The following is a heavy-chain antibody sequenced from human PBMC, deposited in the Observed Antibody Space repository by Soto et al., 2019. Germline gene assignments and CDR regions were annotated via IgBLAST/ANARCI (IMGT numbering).Heavy chain of an antibody. CDR3: AREGPLGFGQWLAYGRTADYYYYYYMDV. V-gene: IGHV3-66*01. Sequence: HPGGSLRLSCAASGFTVSSNYMSWVRQAPGKGLEWVSVIYSGGSTYYADSVKGRFTISRDNSKNTLYLQMNSLRAEDTAVYYCAREGPLGFGQWLAYGRTADYYYYYYMDVWGKGTTVTVSS. CDR2: IYSGGST. J-gene: IGHJ6*03. CDR1: GFTVSSNY. D-gene: IGHD6-19*01.